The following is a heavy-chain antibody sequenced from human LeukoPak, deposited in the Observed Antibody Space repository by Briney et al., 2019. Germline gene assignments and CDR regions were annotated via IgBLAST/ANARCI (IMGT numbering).Heavy chain of an antibody. CDR1: GFTFSSYS. V-gene: IGHV3-21*01. Sequence: GGSLRLSCAASGFTFSSYSMNWVRQAPGKGLEWVSSISSSGSYIYYADSVKGRFTISRDNAKNSLYLQMNSLRAEDTAVYYCARDGTAVAGTLDDAFDIWGQGTMVTVSS. J-gene: IGHJ3*02. CDR2: ISSSGSYI. D-gene: IGHD6-19*01. CDR3: ARDGTAVAGTLDDAFDI.